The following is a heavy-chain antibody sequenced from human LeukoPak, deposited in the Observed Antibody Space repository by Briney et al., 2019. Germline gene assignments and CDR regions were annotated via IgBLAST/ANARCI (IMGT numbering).Heavy chain of an antibody. D-gene: IGHD3-22*01. Sequence: PGGSLRLSCAASGFTFSSYAMSWVRQAPGKGLEWASVISGSGGSTYYADSVKGRFTISRDNSKNTLYLQMNSLRAEDTAVYYCARGLVEYSDSRGYYYDAFAFWGQGTVVTVS. CDR2: ISGSGGST. CDR3: ARGLVEYSDSRGYYYDAFAF. V-gene: IGHV3-23*01. J-gene: IGHJ3*01. CDR1: GFTFSSYA.